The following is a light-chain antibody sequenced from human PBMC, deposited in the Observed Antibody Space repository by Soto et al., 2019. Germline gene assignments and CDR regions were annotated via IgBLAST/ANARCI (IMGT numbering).Light chain of an antibody. CDR2: SAS. J-gene: IGKJ4*01. V-gene: IGKV3-20*01. CDR3: QQYGSSPLT. CDR1: QSISDT. Sequence: EIVLTQSPGTLSLSLGERATLSCRASQSISDTLAWYQQKPGQAPRLLIYSASRGATGFPARFSGSGSGTDFTLTISRLEPEDFAVYYCQQYGSSPLTFGGGTKVDIK.